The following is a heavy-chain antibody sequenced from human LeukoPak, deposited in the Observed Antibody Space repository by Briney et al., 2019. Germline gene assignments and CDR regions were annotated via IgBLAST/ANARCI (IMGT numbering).Heavy chain of an antibody. V-gene: IGHV1-8*03. CDR1: GYTFTSYD. CDR3: ARGIRRNINYWFDP. CDR2: MNPNSGNT. J-gene: IGHJ5*02. D-gene: IGHD4-11*01. Sequence: GASVKVSCKASGYTFTSYDINWVRQATGQGFEWMGWMNPNSGNTGYAQKFQGRVTITRNTSINTAYMELSSLRFEDTAVYYCARGIRRNINYWFDPWGQGTLVTVSS.